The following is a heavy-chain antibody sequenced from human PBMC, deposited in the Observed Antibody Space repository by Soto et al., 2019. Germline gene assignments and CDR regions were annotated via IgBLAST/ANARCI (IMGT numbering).Heavy chain of an antibody. V-gene: IGHV3-53*01. J-gene: IGHJ6*02. D-gene: IGHD6-13*01. Sequence: GGSLRLSCAASGFTVSSNYMSWVRQAPGKGLEWVSVIYSGGSTYYADSVKGRFTISRDNSKNTLYLQMNSLRAEDTAVYYCARHFGIGFGDTTGGSSSWEPRHPIDYYYYGMDVWGQGTTVTVSS. CDR2: IYSGGST. CDR3: ARHFGIGFGDTTGGSSSWEPRHPIDYYYYGMDV. CDR1: GFTVSSNY.